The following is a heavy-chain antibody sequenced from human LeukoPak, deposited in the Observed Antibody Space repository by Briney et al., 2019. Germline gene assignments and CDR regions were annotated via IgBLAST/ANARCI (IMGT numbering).Heavy chain of an antibody. CDR3: AKARVGYYGSGSYLSLDAFDI. CDR2: ISWNSGSI. D-gene: IGHD3-10*01. V-gene: IGHV3-9*03. Sequence: GRSLRLSCAASGFTFDDYAMHWVRQAPGKGLEWVSGISWNSGSIGYADSVKGRFTISRDNAKNSLYLQMNSLRAEDMALYYCAKARVGYYGSGSYLSLDAFDIWGQGTMVTVPS. J-gene: IGHJ3*02. CDR1: GFTFDDYA.